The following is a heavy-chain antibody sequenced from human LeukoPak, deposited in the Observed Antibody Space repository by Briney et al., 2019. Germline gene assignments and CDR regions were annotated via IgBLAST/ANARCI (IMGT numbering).Heavy chain of an antibody. J-gene: IGHJ4*02. V-gene: IGHV3-23*01. CDR2: ISGSGGTT. D-gene: IGHD2-2*01. CDR3: AKSCCSTSSCYDGFDC. CDR1: GFTFSSYD. Sequence: GGSLRLSCAASGFTFSSYDMNWVRQAPGKGLEWVSGISGSGGTTYYADSVKGRFTISRDNSKNTLYLQMNSLRAEDTAVYYCAKSCCSTSSCYDGFDCWGQGTLVTVSS.